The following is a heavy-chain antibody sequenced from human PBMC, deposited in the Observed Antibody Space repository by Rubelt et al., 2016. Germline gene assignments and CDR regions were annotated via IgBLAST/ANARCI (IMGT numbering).Heavy chain of an antibody. CDR2: IYYSGSS. V-gene: IGHV4-34*01. Sequence: QVQLQQWGAGLLKPSETLSLTCAVYGGSFNNYYWFWIRQPPGKGLEWIGYIYYSGSSNYNPSLKSRVTLSLDTSKNQLSRKLSSVTAADTAVYYCARGLYATRMASWGQGTLVTVSS. J-gene: IGHJ4*02. CDR1: GGSFNNYY. CDR3: ARGLYATRMAS. D-gene: IGHD3-16*01.